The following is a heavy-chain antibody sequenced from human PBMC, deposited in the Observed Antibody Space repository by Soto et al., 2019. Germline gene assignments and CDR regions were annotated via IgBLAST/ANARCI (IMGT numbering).Heavy chain of an antibody. D-gene: IGHD1-1*01. CDR1: GFTFDNYA. Sequence: EVQLLESGGGVVRPGGSLRLSCAASGFTFDNYAMSWVRQAPGKGLEWVSGISGNGGSTCYADSVKGRFTISRDKAKNYLHLQMKNLRAEDTALYHCARGAGTTLSQYYAFDIWGQGTMVTVSS. J-gene: IGHJ3*02. CDR2: ISGNGGST. V-gene: IGHV3-20*01. CDR3: ARGAGTTLSQYYAFDI.